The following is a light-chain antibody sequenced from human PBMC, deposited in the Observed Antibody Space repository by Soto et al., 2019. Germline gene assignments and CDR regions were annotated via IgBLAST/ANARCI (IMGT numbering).Light chain of an antibody. J-gene: IGKJ1*01. CDR3: QQYAGSPRT. Sequence: EILLTQSPGTLSLSPGDRATLSCRASQSVSSSFLAWYQQKPGQAPRLLIYGASSRATGIPNRFSGSGSGTDFTLTISRLEPEDFAVYYCQQYAGSPRTFGQGTKVEIK. CDR2: GAS. V-gene: IGKV3-20*01. CDR1: QSVSSSF.